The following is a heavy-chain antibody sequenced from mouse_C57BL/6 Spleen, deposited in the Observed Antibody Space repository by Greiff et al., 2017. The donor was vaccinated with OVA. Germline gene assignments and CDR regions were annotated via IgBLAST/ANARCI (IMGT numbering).Heavy chain of an antibody. Sequence: VKVVESGPGLVAPSQSLSITCTVSGFSLTSYGVSWVRQPPGKGLEWLGEIWGDGSTNNHSAIISRQGISKDNSKSQVFLTLNSLQTDYTATYCCAIVDGYYYAMDYWGQGTSVTVSS. V-gene: IGHV2-3*01. CDR2: IWGDGST. CDR3: AIVDGYYYAMDY. J-gene: IGHJ4*01. D-gene: IGHD2-3*01. CDR1: GFSLTSYG.